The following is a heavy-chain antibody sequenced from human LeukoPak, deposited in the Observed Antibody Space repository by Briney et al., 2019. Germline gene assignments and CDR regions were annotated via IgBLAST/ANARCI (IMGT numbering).Heavy chain of an antibody. Sequence: SETLSLTCAVSGGSISSYYWSWIRQPPGKGLEWIGYIYYSGSTNYNPSLKSRVTISVDTSKNQFSLKVSSVTAADTAVYYCARVASSVLDYWGQGTLVTVSS. CDR2: IYYSGST. CDR1: GGSISSYY. D-gene: IGHD1-26*01. J-gene: IGHJ4*02. V-gene: IGHV4-59*01. CDR3: ARVASSVLDY.